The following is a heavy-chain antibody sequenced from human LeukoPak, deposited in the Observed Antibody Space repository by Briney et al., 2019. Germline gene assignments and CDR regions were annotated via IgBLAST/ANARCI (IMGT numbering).Heavy chain of an antibody. CDR1: GGSISSYY. Sequence: SETLSLTCTVSGGSISSYYWSWIRQPPGKGLEWIGYIYASGSTNYNPSLKSRDTISVDTSKNQFSLKLSSVTAADTAVYYCARGGHYDFWSAPDPWFDPWGQGTLVTVYS. J-gene: IGHJ5*02. D-gene: IGHD3-3*01. V-gene: IGHV4-4*09. CDR2: IYASGST. CDR3: ARGGHYDFWSAPDPWFDP.